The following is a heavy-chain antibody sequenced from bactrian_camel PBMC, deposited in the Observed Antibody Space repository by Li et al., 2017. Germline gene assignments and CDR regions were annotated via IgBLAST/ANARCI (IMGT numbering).Heavy chain of an antibody. V-gene: IGHV3S40*01. CDR3: AARGPYCYTKLSVRDFTY. CDR2: IGTGGLTT. D-gene: IGHD2*01. CDR1: RFFPC. Sequence: VQLVESGGGSVRAGGSLTLYCAASRFFPCMGWFRQAPGNRREGVAAIGTGGLTTYYADSVKGRFTISQDNAKNTVCLQMNSLKPEDTAMYYCAARGPYCYTKLSVRDFTYWGQGTQ. J-gene: IGHJ6*01.